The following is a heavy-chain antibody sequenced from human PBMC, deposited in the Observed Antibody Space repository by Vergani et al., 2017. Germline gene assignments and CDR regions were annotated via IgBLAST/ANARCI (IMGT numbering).Heavy chain of an antibody. CDR3: VTLPRGPWNFDL. CDR1: GFTFTNYG. CDR2: TRYDGIVE. V-gene: IGHV3-30*02. Sequence: QVQLVESGGGVVQPGGSLRLSCAASGFTFTNYGMHWVRQAPGKGLEWVAFTRYDGIVEYYGDSVRGRFTISRDNSKNTLYLQMNRMRPEDTAVYYCVTLPRGPWNFDLWGRGTLITVSS. J-gene: IGHJ2*01.